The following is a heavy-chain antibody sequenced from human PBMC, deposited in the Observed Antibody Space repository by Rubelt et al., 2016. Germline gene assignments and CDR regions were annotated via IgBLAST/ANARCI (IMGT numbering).Heavy chain of an antibody. Sequence: QVQLQQWGAGLLKPSETLSLTCAVYGGSFSGYYWSWIRQPPGKGLEWIGEINHSGSTNYNPSLKSRVTISVDTSKNQFSLNLSSVTAADTAVYYCARGHYTRVGRASLHYWGQGTLVTVSS. CDR1: GGSFSGYY. CDR2: INHSGST. J-gene: IGHJ4*02. CDR3: ARGHYTRVGRASLHY. V-gene: IGHV4-34*01. D-gene: IGHD1-26*01.